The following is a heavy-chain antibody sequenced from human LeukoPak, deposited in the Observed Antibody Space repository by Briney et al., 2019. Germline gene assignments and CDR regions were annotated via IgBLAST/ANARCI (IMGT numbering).Heavy chain of an antibody. J-gene: IGHJ4*02. CDR2: INPNSGGT. V-gene: IGHV1-2*02. CDR3: ARLYYGSGSYYNGTYFDY. Sequence: ASVKVSCKASGYTFTGYYMHWVRQAPGQGLEWMGWINPNSGGTNYAQKFQGRVTMTRDTSISTAYMEMSRLRYDDTAVYYCARLYYGSGSYYNGTYFDYWGQGTLVTVSS. CDR1: GYTFTGYY. D-gene: IGHD3-10*01.